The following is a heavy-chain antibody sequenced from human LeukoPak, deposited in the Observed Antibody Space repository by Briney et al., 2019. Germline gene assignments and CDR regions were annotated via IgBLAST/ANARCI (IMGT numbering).Heavy chain of an antibody. J-gene: IGHJ4*02. D-gene: IGHD1-14*01. CDR1: GFTFSSYS. CDR3: AKGHSAHGTGFDC. V-gene: IGHV3-23*01. Sequence: PGGSLRLSCAASGFTFSSYSMNWVRQAPGKGLEWVSGISGSGGSTYYADSVKGRFTISRDNSKNTLYLQMNSLRVEDTAVYYCAKGHSAHGTGFDCWGQGTLVAVSS. CDR2: ISGSGGST.